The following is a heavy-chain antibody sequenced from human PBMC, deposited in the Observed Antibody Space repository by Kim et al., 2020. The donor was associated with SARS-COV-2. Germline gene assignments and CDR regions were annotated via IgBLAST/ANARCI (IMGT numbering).Heavy chain of an antibody. CDR3: ARGYYDSSGYHYY. D-gene: IGHD3-22*01. J-gene: IGHJ4*02. CDR2: ISSSGSTI. Sequence: GGSLRLSCADSGFTFSSYEMNWVRKAPGKGLEWVSYISSSGSTIYYADSVKGRFTISRDNAKNSLYLQMNSLRAEDTAVYYCARGYYDSSGYHYYWCQGTLVTVSS. CDR1: GFTFSSYE. V-gene: IGHV3-48*03.